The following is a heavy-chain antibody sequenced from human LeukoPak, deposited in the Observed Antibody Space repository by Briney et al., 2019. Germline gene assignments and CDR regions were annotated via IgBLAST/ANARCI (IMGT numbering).Heavy chain of an antibody. CDR1: GASISDYY. Sequence: PSETLSLTCTVSGASISDYYWSWIRQPPGKGLEWIGYIYYSGSTNYSPSLKSRVTISLDTSKNQFSLKLSSVTAADTAVYYCAREIDGYSLFDFWGQGTLVTVSS. J-gene: IGHJ4*02. D-gene: IGHD4-4*01. CDR3: AREIDGYSLFDF. V-gene: IGHV4-59*01. CDR2: IYYSGST.